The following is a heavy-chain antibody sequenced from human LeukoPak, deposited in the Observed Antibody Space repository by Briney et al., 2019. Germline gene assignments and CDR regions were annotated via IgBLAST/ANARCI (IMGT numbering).Heavy chain of an antibody. CDR3: ARQKAAAGTAFDI. CDR1: GGSISSGSYY. J-gene: IGHJ3*02. V-gene: IGHV4-61*02. D-gene: IGHD6-13*01. CDR2: IYTSGST. Sequence: SETLSLTCTVSGGSISSGSYYWSWIRQPAGKGLEWIGRIYTSGSTNYNPSLKSRVTISVDTSKNQFSLKLSSVTAADTAVYYCARQKAAAGTAFDIWGQGTMVTVSS.